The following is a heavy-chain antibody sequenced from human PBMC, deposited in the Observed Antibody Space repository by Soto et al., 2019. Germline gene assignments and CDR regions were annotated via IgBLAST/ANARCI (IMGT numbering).Heavy chain of an antibody. CDR3: ARAVYYDFWSGYYRGFDP. J-gene: IGHJ5*02. D-gene: IGHD3-3*01. V-gene: IGHV1-69*13. Sequence: SVKVSCKTSGYTFTSYTMHWVRQAPGQGLEWMGGIIPIFGTANYAQKFQGRVTITADESTSTAYMELSSLRSEDTAVYYCARAVYYDFWSGYYRGFDPWGQGTLVTVSS. CDR2: IIPIFGTA. CDR1: GYTFTSYT.